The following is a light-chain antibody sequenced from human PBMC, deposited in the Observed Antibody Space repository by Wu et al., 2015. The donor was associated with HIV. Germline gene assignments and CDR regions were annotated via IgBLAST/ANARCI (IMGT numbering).Light chain of an antibody. V-gene: IGKV1-8*01. J-gene: IGKJ4*01. CDR1: QGISSF. CDR3: QQYSAGLT. Sequence: AIRITQSPFSLSASTGDRVTITCRASQGISSFLAWYQQKPGKAPKLLIYAASTLQNGVPSRFSGSGSGTDFTLTISCLQSEDFATYYCQQYSAGLTFGGGTKVEIK. CDR2: AAS.